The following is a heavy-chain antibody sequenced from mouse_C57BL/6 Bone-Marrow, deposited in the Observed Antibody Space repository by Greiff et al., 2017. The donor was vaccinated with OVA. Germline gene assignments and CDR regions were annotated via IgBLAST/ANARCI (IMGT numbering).Heavy chain of an antibody. J-gene: IGHJ2*01. CDR2: IDPTNDYT. Sequence: QVQLQQSGAELARPGASVKMSCKASGYTFTSYTIHWVKQRPGQGLEWIGYIDPTNDYTNYNQKFKGKATLTADKSSSTAYMQLSSLTSEDSAVYYCTRGYDFVYWGQGTTLTVSS. CDR1: GYTFTSYT. V-gene: IGHV1-4*01. CDR3: TRGYDFVY.